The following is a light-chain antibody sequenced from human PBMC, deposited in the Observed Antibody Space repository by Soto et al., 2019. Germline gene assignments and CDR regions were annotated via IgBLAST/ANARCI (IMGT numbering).Light chain of an antibody. CDR1: ESISSW. CDR2: DAS. V-gene: IGKV3-20*01. J-gene: IGKJ2*01. Sequence: EVVLTQSPGTLPLSPGQRATLSCRASESISSWLAWYQQKPGQAPRLLFYDASNRATGIPDRFSGSGSGADFTLTISRVEPEDFAVYYGQHDGYSLPNTFGQGTKLEIK. CDR3: QHDGYSLPNT.